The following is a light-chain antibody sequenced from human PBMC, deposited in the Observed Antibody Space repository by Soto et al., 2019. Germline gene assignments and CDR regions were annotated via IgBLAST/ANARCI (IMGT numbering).Light chain of an antibody. CDR3: QQRSNWPPIT. Sequence: EIVLTQSPGIMYLSPGERATLSCRASQTVGSYLAWYQQKPGQAPRFLIYDASNRATGIPARFSGSGSGTDFTLTISSLEPEDFAVYYCQQRSNWPPITFGQGTRLEIK. J-gene: IGKJ5*01. V-gene: IGKV3-11*01. CDR1: QTVGSY. CDR2: DAS.